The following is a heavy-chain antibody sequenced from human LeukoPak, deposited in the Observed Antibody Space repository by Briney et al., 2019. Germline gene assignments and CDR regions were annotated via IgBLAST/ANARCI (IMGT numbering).Heavy chain of an antibody. CDR1: GFTFSSYD. CDR2: IGTAGDI. D-gene: IGHD3-22*01. CDR3: APYDSSGYSDY. Sequence: GGSLRLSCAASGFTFSSYDMLWVRQATGKGLEWVSGIGTAGDIYYPGSVKGRFTISRENAKKSLYVQMNSLRAGDTAVYYCAPYDSSGYSDYWGQGTLVTVSS. V-gene: IGHV3-13*01. J-gene: IGHJ4*02.